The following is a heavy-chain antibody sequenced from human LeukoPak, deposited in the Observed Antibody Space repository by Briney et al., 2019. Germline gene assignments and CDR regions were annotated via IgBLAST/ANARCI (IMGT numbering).Heavy chain of an antibody. J-gene: IGHJ4*02. CDR2: IYSGGST. CDR3: ARDNFYDSSGYYPVAY. V-gene: IGHV3-53*01. D-gene: IGHD3-22*01. Sequence: PGGSLRLSCAASGFTVSSNYMSWVRQAPGKGLEWVSVIYSGGSTYYADSVKGRFTISRDNSKNTLYLQMNSLRAEDTAVYYCARDNFYDSSGYYPVAYWGQGTLVTVSS. CDR1: GFTVSSNY.